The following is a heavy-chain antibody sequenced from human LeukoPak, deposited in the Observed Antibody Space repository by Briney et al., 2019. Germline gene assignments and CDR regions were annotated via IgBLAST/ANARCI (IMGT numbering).Heavy chain of an antibody. D-gene: IGHD3-10*01. V-gene: IGHV4-39*07. Sequence: SETLSLTCTVSGGSISSSSYYWSWIRQPPGKGLEWIGEINHSGSTNYNPSLKSRVTISVDTSKNQFSLKLSSVTAADTAVYYCARARYYYGSGSYFRYYYGMDVWGQGTTVTVSS. J-gene: IGHJ6*02. CDR3: ARARYYYGSGSYFRYYYGMDV. CDR2: INHSGST. CDR1: GGSISSSSYY.